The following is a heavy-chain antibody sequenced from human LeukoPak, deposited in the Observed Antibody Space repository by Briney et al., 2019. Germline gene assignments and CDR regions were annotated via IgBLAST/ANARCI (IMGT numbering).Heavy chain of an antibody. J-gene: IGHJ4*02. D-gene: IGHD1-26*01. CDR1: GYTFANYW. V-gene: IGHV5-51*01. Sequence: GESLKISCKGSGYTFANYWIGWVRQMPGKGLELMGIIFPDDSDTVYSSSFQGQVTISADKSINTAYLQWSSLKASDTAMYYCARRVGAFDYWGQGTLVTVSS. CDR2: IFPDDSDT. CDR3: ARRVGAFDY.